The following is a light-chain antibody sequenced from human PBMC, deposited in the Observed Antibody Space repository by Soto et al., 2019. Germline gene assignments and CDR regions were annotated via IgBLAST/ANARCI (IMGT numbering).Light chain of an antibody. V-gene: IGKV3-20*01. J-gene: IGKJ1*01. CDR2: GAS. CDR3: QQYGSSRWT. CDR1: QSVSSIY. Sequence: EIVLTQSPGTLSLSPGERATLSCRASQSVSSIYLAWYQQKPGQAPRLLIYGASSRATGIPDRFSGSGYGTDFTLTISRLEPEDFAVYYCQQYGSSRWTFGQRTKVEI.